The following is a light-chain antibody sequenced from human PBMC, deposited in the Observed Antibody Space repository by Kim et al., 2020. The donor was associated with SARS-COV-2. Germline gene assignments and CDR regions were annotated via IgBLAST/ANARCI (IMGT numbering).Light chain of an antibody. Sequence: PGERATLSCRASQSVSTYLAWYQQRSXQAPRVLIYDASNRATGIPARFSGSGSGTDFTLTISSLQPEDFAVYYCQQRSSWPLTFGGGTKLEI. CDR2: DAS. J-gene: IGKJ4*01. CDR1: QSVSTY. V-gene: IGKV3-11*01. CDR3: QQRSSWPLT.